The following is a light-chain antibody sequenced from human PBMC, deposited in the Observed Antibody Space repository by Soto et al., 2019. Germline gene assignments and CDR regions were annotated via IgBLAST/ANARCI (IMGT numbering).Light chain of an antibody. CDR3: MRALQTPIT. CDR2: LGS. V-gene: IGKV2-28*01. J-gene: IGKJ5*01. Sequence: DIVMTQSPLSLPVTPGEPASISCRSSQSLLHSNGYNYLDWYLQKPGQSPQFLIYLGSNRASGVPDRFSGSGSGTDFTLKISRVEAEDVGVYYCMRALQTPITFGQGTRLEIK. CDR1: QSLLHSNGYNY.